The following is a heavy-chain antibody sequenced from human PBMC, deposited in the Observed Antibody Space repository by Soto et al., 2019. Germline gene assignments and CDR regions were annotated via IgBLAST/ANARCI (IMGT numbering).Heavy chain of an antibody. CDR2: IIPIFGTA. CDR1: GGTFSSYA. CDR3: ASGNYYDSSGYFPTLDY. D-gene: IGHD3-22*01. V-gene: IGHV1-69*12. Sequence: QVQLVQSGAEVKKPGSSVKVSCKASGGTFSSYAISWVRQAPGQGLEWMGGIIPIFGTANYAQKFQGRVTITADECTSTAYMELSSLRSEDTAVYYCASGNYYDSSGYFPTLDYWGQGTLVTVSS. J-gene: IGHJ4*02.